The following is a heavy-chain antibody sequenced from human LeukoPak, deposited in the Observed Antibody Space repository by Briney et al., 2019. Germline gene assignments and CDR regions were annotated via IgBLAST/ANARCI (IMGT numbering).Heavy chain of an antibody. J-gene: IGHJ4*02. CDR3: ARGRIQLDY. CDR1: GGSISSSSYY. V-gene: IGHV4-39*01. CDR2: IYYSGST. Sequence: PSETLSLTCTVSGGSISSSSYYWGWIRQPPGKGLEWIGSIYYSGSTYYNPSLKSRVTISVDTSKNQFSLKLSSVTAADTAVYSCARGRIQLDYWGQGTLVTVSS. D-gene: IGHD5-18*01.